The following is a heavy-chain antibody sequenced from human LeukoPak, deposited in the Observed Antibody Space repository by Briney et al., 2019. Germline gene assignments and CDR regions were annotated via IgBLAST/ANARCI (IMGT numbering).Heavy chain of an antibody. Sequence: SETLSLTCTVSGGSLSSYYWSWIRQPPGKGLEWIGHIYYSGSTNYNPSLKSRVTISIDTSKNQFSLRLSSVTAADTAVYYCARGAAGYSYGWGQGTLVTVSS. J-gene: IGHJ4*02. V-gene: IGHV4-59*01. D-gene: IGHD5-18*01. CDR3: ARGAAGYSYG. CDR2: IYYSGST. CDR1: GGSLSSYY.